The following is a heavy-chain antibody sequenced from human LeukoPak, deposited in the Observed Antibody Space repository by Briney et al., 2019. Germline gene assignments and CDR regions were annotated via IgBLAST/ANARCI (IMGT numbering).Heavy chain of an antibody. D-gene: IGHD6-13*01. V-gene: IGHV4-4*02. CDR3: ARSRIAAAFWYYYYMDV. CDR1: GGSISNNIR. Sequence: PSETLSLTCAVSGGSISNNIRWSWVRQSPGKGLQWLGEISHSGSTDHNPSLTSRVTMSVDKSNNQFSLKVTSVTAADTAVYYCARSRIAAAFWYYYYMDVWGKGTTVTVSS. CDR2: ISHSGST. J-gene: IGHJ6*03.